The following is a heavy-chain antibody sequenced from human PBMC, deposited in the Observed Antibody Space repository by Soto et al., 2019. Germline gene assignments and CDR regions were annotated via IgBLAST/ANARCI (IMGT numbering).Heavy chain of an antibody. Sequence: GGSLRLSCAASGFTFSSYAMSWVRQAPGKGLEWVSAISGSGGSTYYADSVKGRFTISRDNSKNTLYLQMNSLRAEDTAVYYCAKDVVVVVAATLDYWGQGTLVTVSS. CDR1: GFTFSSYA. J-gene: IGHJ4*02. CDR2: ISGSGGST. D-gene: IGHD2-15*01. CDR3: AKDVVVVVAATLDY. V-gene: IGHV3-23*01.